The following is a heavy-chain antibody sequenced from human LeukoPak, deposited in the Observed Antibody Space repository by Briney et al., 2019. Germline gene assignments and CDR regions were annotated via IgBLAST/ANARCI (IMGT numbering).Heavy chain of an antibody. CDR2: IYTSGST. CDR3: ARDVSVVAHWFDY. Sequence: SETLSLTCTVSGGSISTYYWSWIRQPAGKGLEWIGRIYTSGSTNYNPSLKSRVTMTVDMSRNQFSLKLSSVTAADTAVYCCARDVSVVAHWFDYWGQGTLVTVSS. D-gene: IGHD2-15*01. CDR1: GGSISTYY. V-gene: IGHV4-4*07. J-gene: IGHJ4*02.